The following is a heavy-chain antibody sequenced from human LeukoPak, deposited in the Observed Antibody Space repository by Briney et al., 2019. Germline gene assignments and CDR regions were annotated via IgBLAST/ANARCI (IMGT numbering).Heavy chain of an antibody. V-gene: IGHV3-21*01. CDR2: ISSDSSHI. J-gene: IGHJ4*02. CDR1: GFTFSSYG. CDR3: VRGATAVTRHLDY. Sequence: KAGGSLRLSCAASGFTFSSYGMHWVRQAPGKGLEWVSIISSDSSHIYDTDSAKGRFTISRDNAKNSLYLQMNSLRPEDTAVYYCVRGATAVTRHLDYWGQGTLVTVSS. D-gene: IGHD4-23*01.